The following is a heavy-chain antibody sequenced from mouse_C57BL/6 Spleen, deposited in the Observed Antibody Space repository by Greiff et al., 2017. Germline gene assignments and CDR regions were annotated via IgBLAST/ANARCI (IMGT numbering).Heavy chain of an antibody. J-gene: IGHJ1*03. D-gene: IGHD1-1*01. CDR1: GYTFTTYP. CDR3: ARGHYYGSSLWYFDG. CDR2: FHPYNDDT. V-gene: IGHV1-47*01. Sequence: QVQLKESGAELVKPGASVKMSCKASGYTFTTYPIEWMKQNHGKSLEWIGNFHPYNDDTKYNEKFKGKATLTVEKSSSTVYLELSRLTSDYSAVYYCARGHYYGSSLWYFDGWGTETTVTVSS.